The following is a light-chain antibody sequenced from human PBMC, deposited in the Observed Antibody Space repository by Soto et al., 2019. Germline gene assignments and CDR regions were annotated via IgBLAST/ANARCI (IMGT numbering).Light chain of an antibody. CDR1: PDIRSW. CDR2: AAS. Sequence: DIQMTQSPSSVSASVGDRVTSTCRASPDIRSWLAWYQHKPGKAPKLLILAASTLQSGVPSRFSGNGSGPDCTLTISSLQPEDFATYSCQQANSFPYTFGRGPKLDI. CDR3: QQANSFPYT. V-gene: IGKV1-12*01. J-gene: IGKJ2*01.